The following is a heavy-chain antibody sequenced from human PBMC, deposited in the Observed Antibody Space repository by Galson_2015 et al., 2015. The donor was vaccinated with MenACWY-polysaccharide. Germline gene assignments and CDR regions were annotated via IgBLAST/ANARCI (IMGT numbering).Heavy chain of an antibody. CDR2: IKQDASEK. CDR3: ARDPLDSSGYTRGSVFDL. D-gene: IGHD3-22*01. Sequence: SLRLSCAASGFTFSSFWMSWVRQAPGKGLEWVAIIKQDASEKYYVDSVQGRFSISRDNANNSLYLQMNSLRSEDTAVYYCARDPLDSSGYTRGSVFDLWGRGTLVTVSS. J-gene: IGHJ2*01. V-gene: IGHV3-7*01. CDR1: GFTFSSFW.